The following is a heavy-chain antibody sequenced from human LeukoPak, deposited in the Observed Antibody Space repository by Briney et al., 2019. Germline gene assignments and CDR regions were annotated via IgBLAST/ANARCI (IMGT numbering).Heavy chain of an antibody. CDR3: AKAPRSTYYFDY. J-gene: IGHJ4*02. V-gene: IGHV3-23*01. CDR1: GFTFSSYA. CDR2: ISGSGGST. Sequence: GGSLRLSCAASGFTFSSYAMSWVRQAPGKGLEWVSAISGSGGSTYYADSVKGRFTNSRDNSKNTLYLQMNSLRAEDTAVYYCAKAPRSTYYFDYWGQGTLVTVSS.